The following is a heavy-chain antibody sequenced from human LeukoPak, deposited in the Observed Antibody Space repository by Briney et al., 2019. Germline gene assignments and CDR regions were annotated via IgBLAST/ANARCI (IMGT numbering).Heavy chain of an antibody. CDR2: INPNSGGT. D-gene: IGHD6-13*01. CDR1: GYTFTGYY. J-gene: IGHJ3*02. Sequence: ASVKVSCKASGYTFTGYYMHWVRQAPGQGLEWMGWINPNSGGTSYAQKFQGRVTMTRDTSISTAYMELSRLRSDDTAVYYCAREVSSWVAFDIWGQGTMVTVSS. V-gene: IGHV1-2*02. CDR3: AREVSSWVAFDI.